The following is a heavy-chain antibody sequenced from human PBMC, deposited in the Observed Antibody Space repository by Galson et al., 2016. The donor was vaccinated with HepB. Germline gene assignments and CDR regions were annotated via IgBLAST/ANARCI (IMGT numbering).Heavy chain of an antibody. CDR2: IYWDGGE. Sequence: PALVKPTQTLTLTCTFSGFSLTSRGMGVGWIRQPPGKALEWLALIYWDGGERYRPSLKSRLTITKDTPKNQVVLIMTNMDPVDTATYFCARSFDISGYYPDFDNWGPGTLVTVSS. CDR1: GFSLTSRGMG. V-gene: IGHV2-5*02. CDR3: ARSFDISGYYPDFDN. D-gene: IGHD3-22*01. J-gene: IGHJ4*02.